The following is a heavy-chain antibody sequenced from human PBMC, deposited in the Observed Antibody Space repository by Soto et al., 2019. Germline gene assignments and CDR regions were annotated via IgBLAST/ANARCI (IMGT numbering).Heavy chain of an antibody. CDR3: ARDGLGDIYSGYDSGP. CDR1: GYTFTSYG. CDR2: ISAYNGNT. D-gene: IGHD5-12*01. V-gene: IGHV1-18*04. Sequence: ASVKVSCKASGYTFTSYGISWVRQAPGQGLEWMGWISAYNGNTNYAQKLQGRVTMTTDTSTSTAYMELRSLRSDDTAVYYCARDGLGDIYSGYDSGPWGQGTLVTSPQ. J-gene: IGHJ5*02.